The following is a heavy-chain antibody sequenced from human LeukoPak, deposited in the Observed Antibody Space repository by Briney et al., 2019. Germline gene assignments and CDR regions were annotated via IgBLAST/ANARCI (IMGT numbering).Heavy chain of an antibody. CDR2: ISDSGGST. Sequence: GGSLRLSCAASGFTFSTYVMNWVRQAPGEGLEWVSTISDSGGSTYYADSVKGRFTIPRDNSKSTLYLQMNSLRAEDTAVYYCGRYYVMDVWGQGTSVTVSS. CDR1: GFTFSTYV. J-gene: IGHJ6*02. V-gene: IGHV3-23*01. CDR3: GRYYVMDV.